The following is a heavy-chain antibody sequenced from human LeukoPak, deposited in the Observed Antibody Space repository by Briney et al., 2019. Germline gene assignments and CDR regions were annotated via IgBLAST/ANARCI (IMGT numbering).Heavy chain of an antibody. CDR1: GFTFSSYA. J-gene: IGHJ4*02. D-gene: IGHD3-10*02. Sequence: GGSLRLSCAASGFTFSSYAMSWVRQAPGKGLEWVSAISGSGGSTYYADSVKGRFTISRDNSKNTLYLQMSSLRAEDTAVYYCARELRWGKSFDYWGQGTLVTVSS. V-gene: IGHV3-23*01. CDR2: ISGSGGST. CDR3: ARELRWGKSFDY.